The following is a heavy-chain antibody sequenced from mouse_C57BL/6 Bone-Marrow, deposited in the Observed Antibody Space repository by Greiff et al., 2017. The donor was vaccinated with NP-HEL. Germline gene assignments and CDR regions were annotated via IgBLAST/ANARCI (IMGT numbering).Heavy chain of an antibody. J-gene: IGHJ2*01. CDR1: GFTFSSYT. CDR3: ASHYYGSSYNY. CDR2: ISGGGGNT. V-gene: IGHV5-9*01. Sequence: EVMLVESGGGLVKPGGSLKLSCAASGFTFSSYTMSWVRQTPEKRLEWVATISGGGGNTYYPDSVKGRFTISRDNAKNTLYLRMSSLRSEDTALYYCASHYYGSSYNYWGQGTTLTVSS. D-gene: IGHD1-1*01.